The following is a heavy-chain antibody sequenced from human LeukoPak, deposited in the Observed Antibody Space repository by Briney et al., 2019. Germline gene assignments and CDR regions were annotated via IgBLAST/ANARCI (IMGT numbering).Heavy chain of an antibody. CDR2: INHSGST. CDR3: ARHITYDSSGYYYVPWVDAFDI. CDR1: GGSFSGYY. J-gene: IGHJ3*02. Sequence: KSSETLSLTCAVYGGSFSGYYWSWIRQPPGKGLEWIGEINHSGSTNYNPSLKSRVTISVDTSKNQFSLKLSSVTAADTAVYYCARHITYDSSGYYYVPWVDAFDIWGQGTMVTVSS. D-gene: IGHD3-22*01. V-gene: IGHV4-34*01.